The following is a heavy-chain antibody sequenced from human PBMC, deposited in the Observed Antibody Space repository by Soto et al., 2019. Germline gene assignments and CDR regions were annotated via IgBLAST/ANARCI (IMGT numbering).Heavy chain of an antibody. CDR3: ARHFSYYDSSGYYLPYGMDV. V-gene: IGHV5-51*01. D-gene: IGHD3-22*01. Sequence: PGESLKISCKGSGYSFTSYWIGWVRQMPGKGLEWMGIIYPGDSDTRYSPSFQGQVTISADKSISTAYLQWSGLKASDTAMYYCARHFSYYDSSGYYLPYGMDVWGQGTTVTVSS. J-gene: IGHJ6*02. CDR1: GYSFTSYW. CDR2: IYPGDSDT.